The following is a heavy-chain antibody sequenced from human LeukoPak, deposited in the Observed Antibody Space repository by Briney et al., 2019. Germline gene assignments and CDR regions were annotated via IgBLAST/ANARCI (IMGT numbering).Heavy chain of an antibody. Sequence: GGSLRLSCAASGLTFRNYAMSWVRQAPGKGLEWVSVISSSGYNTYYTDSVKGRFSISRDNSKDTLYLQMNSLRAEDTAVYYCAHIYYHGSESYGDYWGQGTLVTVSS. J-gene: IGHJ4*02. CDR2: ISSSGYNT. D-gene: IGHD3-10*01. CDR1: GLTFRNYA. V-gene: IGHV3-23*01. CDR3: AHIYYHGSESYGDY.